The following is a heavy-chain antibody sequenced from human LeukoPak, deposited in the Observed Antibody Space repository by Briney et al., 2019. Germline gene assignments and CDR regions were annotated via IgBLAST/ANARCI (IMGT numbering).Heavy chain of an antibody. V-gene: IGHV5-51*01. Sequence: GESLKISCKGSGYRFNTYWIGWVRQMPGKGLEWMGIIYPGDSDTKYSPSFQGQVTISADKSISTAYLQWSSLKASDTAMYYCARLGGTTDPYYYYYMDVWGKGTTVTVSS. CDR1: GYRFNTYW. CDR2: IYPGDSDT. CDR3: ARLGGTTDPYYYYYMDV. J-gene: IGHJ6*03. D-gene: IGHD1-26*01.